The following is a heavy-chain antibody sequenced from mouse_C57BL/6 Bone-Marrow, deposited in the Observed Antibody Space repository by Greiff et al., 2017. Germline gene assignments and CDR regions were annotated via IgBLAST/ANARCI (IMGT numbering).Heavy chain of an antibody. J-gene: IGHJ3*01. CDR1: GFTFSDYG. V-gene: IGHV5-17*01. Sequence: EVKLVESGGGLVKPGGSLKLSCADSGFTFSDYGMHWVRQATEKGREWVAYISSGSSTIYSADTVKGRFTISRDNAKNTLFLQMTSLRSEDTAMYYCARHYYDYDEGFAYWGQGTLVTVSA. CDR2: ISSGSSTI. D-gene: IGHD2-4*01. CDR3: ARHYYDYDEGFAY.